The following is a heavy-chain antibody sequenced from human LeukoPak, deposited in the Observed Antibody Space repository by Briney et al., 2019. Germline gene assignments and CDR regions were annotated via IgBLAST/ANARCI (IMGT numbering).Heavy chain of an antibody. J-gene: IGHJ4*02. CDR1: GFTFSSYA. Sequence: PGGSLRLSCAASGFTFSSYAMHWVRQAPGKGLEWVAVISYDGSNKYYADSVKGRFTISRDNSKNTLYLQMNSLRAEDTAVYYCARDFSAVVDYWGQGTLATVSS. V-gene: IGHV3-30*04. D-gene: IGHD2-2*01. CDR3: ARDFSAVVDY. CDR2: ISYDGSNK.